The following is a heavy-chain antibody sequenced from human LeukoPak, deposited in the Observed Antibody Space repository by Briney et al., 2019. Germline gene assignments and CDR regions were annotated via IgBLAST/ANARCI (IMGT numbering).Heavy chain of an antibody. J-gene: IGHJ4*02. D-gene: IGHD6-13*01. CDR2: ISSSSSYI. V-gene: IGHV3-21*01. CDR3: ARDYWSYSASWLDF. CDR1: EFSVGSNY. Sequence: PGGSLRLSCAASEFSVGSNYMTWVRQAPGKGLEWVSSISSSSSYIYYADSVKGRFTISRDNANNSLYLQMNSLTAEDTAVYYCARDYWSYSASWLDFWGQGTLVTVSS.